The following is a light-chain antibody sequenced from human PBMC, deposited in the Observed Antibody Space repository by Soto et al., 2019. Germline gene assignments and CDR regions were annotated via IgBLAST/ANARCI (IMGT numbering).Light chain of an antibody. CDR1: SSDVGGYNF. CDR2: DVT. CDR3: CSYAGSYTLYV. V-gene: IGLV2-11*01. Sequence: QSALTQPRSVSGSPGQSVTISCTGTSSDVGGYNFVSWYQQHPGKVPKLMIYDVTKRPSGVPNRFSGSKSGNTASLTISALQAEDEADYYCCSYAGSYTLYVFGTGTKLTVL. J-gene: IGLJ1*01.